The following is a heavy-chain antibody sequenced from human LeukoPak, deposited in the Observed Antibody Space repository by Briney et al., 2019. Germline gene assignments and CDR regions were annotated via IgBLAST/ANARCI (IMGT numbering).Heavy chain of an antibody. J-gene: IGHJ4*02. CDR2: ISGSGGST. Sequence: GESLRLSCAASGFTFSSYAMSWVRQAPGKGLEWVSAISGSGGSTYYADSVKGRFTISRDNSKNTLYLQMNSLRAEDTAVYYCAKVTSYCSSTSCYFSYWGQGTLVTVSS. CDR1: GFTFSSYA. CDR3: AKVTSYCSSTSCYFSY. D-gene: IGHD2-2*01. V-gene: IGHV3-23*01.